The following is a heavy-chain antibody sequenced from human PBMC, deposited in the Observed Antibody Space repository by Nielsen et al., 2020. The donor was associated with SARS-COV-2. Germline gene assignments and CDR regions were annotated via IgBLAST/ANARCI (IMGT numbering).Heavy chain of an antibody. CDR2: ISYDGSNK. Sequence: GESLKISCAASGFTFSSYGMHWVRQAPGKGLEWVAVISYDGSNKYYADSVKGRFTISRDNSKNTLYLQMNSLRAEDTAVYYCARDTAIAAAVTEYFQHWGQGTLVTVSS. J-gene: IGHJ1*01. D-gene: IGHD6-13*01. V-gene: IGHV3-30*03. CDR1: GFTFSSYG. CDR3: ARDTAIAAAVTEYFQH.